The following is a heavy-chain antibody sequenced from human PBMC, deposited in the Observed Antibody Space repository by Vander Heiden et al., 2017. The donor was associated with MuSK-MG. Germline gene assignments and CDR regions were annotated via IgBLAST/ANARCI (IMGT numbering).Heavy chain of an antibody. CDR2: ISSSSSTI. V-gene: IGHV3-48*02. Sequence: EVQLVESGGGLVQPGGSLRLSCAASGFTFSSYSMNWVRQAPGKGLEWVSYISSSSSTIYYADSVKGRFTISRDNAKNSLYLQMNSLRDEDTAVYYCARDRGYSSGWEKNDAFDIWGQGTMVTVSS. CDR1: GFTFSSYS. CDR3: ARDRGYSSGWEKNDAFDI. J-gene: IGHJ3*02. D-gene: IGHD6-19*01.